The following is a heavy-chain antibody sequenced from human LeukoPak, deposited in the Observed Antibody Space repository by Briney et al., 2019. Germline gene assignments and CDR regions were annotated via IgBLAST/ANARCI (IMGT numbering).Heavy chain of an antibody. Sequence: PSETLSLTCTVSGDSISSYFWSWIRQPPGKGLEWIGNIYYSGSTNYNPSLKSRVTISVDTSKNQFSLKLSSVTAADTAVYYCARDPSGYFNYWGQGTLATVSS. D-gene: IGHD3-22*01. J-gene: IGHJ4*02. V-gene: IGHV4-59*01. CDR3: ARDPSGYFNY. CDR2: IYYSGST. CDR1: GDSISSYF.